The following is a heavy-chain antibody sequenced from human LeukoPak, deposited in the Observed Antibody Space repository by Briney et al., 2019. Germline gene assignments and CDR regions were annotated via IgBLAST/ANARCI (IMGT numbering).Heavy chain of an antibody. CDR1: GGSLSGYY. Sequence: PSETLSLTCAVYGGSLSGYYWSWIRQPPGKGLEWIGEINHSGSTYYNPSLKSRVTISVDTSKNQFSLKLSSVTAADTAVYYCASLRYSSGWYETGWFDPWGQGTLVTVSS. CDR2: INHSGST. V-gene: IGHV4-34*01. D-gene: IGHD6-19*01. J-gene: IGHJ5*02. CDR3: ASLRYSSGWYETGWFDP.